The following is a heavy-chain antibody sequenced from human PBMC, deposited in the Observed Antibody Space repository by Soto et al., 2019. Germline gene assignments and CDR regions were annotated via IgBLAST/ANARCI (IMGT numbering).Heavy chain of an antibody. CDR1: GYTFTSYD. D-gene: IGHD6-19*01. CDR2: MNPNSGNT. Sequence: QVQLVQSGAEVKKPGASVKVSCKPSGYTFTSYDINWVRQATGRGREWMGWMNPNSGNTGYAQKFQGRVTITRNTSISTAYMGLSSLRSEDTAVYYCARGGDQSVSGSEEWYYMDVWGKGTTVTVSS. V-gene: IGHV1-8*01. J-gene: IGHJ6*03. CDR3: ARGGDQSVSGSEEWYYMDV.